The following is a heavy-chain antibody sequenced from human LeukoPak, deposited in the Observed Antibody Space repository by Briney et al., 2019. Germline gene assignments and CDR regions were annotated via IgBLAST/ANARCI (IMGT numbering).Heavy chain of an antibody. D-gene: IGHD3-16*02. CDR1: GGTFSSYA. Sequence: ASVKVSCKASGGTFSSYAISWVRQAPGQGLEWMGGIIPIFGTANYAQKFQGRVTITADKSTSTAYMELSSLRSEDTAVYYCARVASPDYDYVWGSYRGNWFDPWGQGTLVTVSS. CDR2: IIPIFGTA. J-gene: IGHJ5*02. CDR3: ARVASPDYDYVWGSYRGNWFDP. V-gene: IGHV1-69*06.